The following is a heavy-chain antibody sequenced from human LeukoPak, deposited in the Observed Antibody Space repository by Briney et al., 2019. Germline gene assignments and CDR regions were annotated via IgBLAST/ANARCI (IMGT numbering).Heavy chain of an antibody. D-gene: IGHD3-22*01. V-gene: IGHV4-38-2*02. CDR2: IYTSGST. CDR3: ARAVFLTEDYDIRYFDY. CDR1: GYSISSGYY. Sequence: SETLSLTCTVSGYSISSGYYWGWIRQPPGKGLEWIGRIYTSGSTNYNPSLKSRVTISVDTSKNQFSLKLSSVTAADTAVYYCARAVFLTEDYDIRYFDYWGQGTLVTVSS. J-gene: IGHJ4*02.